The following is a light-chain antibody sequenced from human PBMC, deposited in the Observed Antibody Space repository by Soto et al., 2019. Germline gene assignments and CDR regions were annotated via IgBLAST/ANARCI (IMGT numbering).Light chain of an antibody. Sequence: EIVMTQSPATLSVSPGERATLSCRASQSVSSNLAWYQQKPGQAPRLLIYGASASAAGIPARFSGSGSGTEFTLTISSLQCEDFAVYYCQQYNNWARTFGQGTKVEI. CDR2: GAS. J-gene: IGKJ1*01. V-gene: IGKV3-15*01. CDR1: QSVSSN. CDR3: QQYNNWART.